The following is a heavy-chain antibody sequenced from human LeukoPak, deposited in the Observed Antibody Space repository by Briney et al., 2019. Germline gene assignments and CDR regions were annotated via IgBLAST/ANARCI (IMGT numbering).Heavy chain of an antibody. V-gene: IGHV1-69*13. CDR1: GGTFSSYA. J-gene: IGHJ4*02. D-gene: IGHD6-6*01. CDR3: ARDLEAPTSSSSGENFDY. Sequence: EASVKVSCKASGGTFSSYAISWVRQAPGQGLEWMGGIIPIFGTANYAQKFQGRVTITADESTSTAYMELSSLRSEDTAVYYCARDLEAPTSSSSGENFDYWGQGTLVTVSS. CDR2: IIPIFGTA.